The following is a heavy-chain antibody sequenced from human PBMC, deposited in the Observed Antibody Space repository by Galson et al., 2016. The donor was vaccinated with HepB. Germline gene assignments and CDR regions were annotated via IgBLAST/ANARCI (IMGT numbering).Heavy chain of an antibody. CDR1: GFSLDTTGVA. CDR2: IYWDDDK. CDR3: AHRRSGDTSPSRFFDY. Sequence: PALVKPTQTLTLTCTFSGFSLDTTGVAVAWIRQPPGKALEWLALIYWDDDKRYSPSLDNRLTITKDTSKNQVVLTMTNMDHVDTATYYCAHRRSGDTSPSRFFDYWGQGTLVAVAS. V-gene: IGHV2-5*02. D-gene: IGHD3-10*01. J-gene: IGHJ4*02.